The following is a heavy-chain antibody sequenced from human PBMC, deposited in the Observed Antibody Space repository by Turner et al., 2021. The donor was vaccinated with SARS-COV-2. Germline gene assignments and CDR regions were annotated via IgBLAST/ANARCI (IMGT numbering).Heavy chain of an antibody. CDR2: IYSGGST. Sequence: EVQLLESGGGLVQPGGSLRPSCAGSGITVSSNYMNWVRQGPGKGLEWVSVIYSGGSTYYADSVKGRFTISRHNSKNTLYLQMNSLRAEDTAVYYCARDLNYYGMDVWGQGTTVTVSS. J-gene: IGHJ6*02. CDR1: GITVSSNY. V-gene: IGHV3-53*04. D-gene: IGHD3-9*01. CDR3: ARDLNYYGMDV.